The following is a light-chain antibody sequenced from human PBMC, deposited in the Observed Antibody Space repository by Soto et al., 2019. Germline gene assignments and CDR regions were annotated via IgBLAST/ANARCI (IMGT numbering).Light chain of an antibody. CDR3: SSYTSSNTYV. CDR1: SSDVGSNNR. J-gene: IGLJ1*01. CDR2: DVT. V-gene: IGLV2-18*02. Sequence: QSALTQPPSVSGSPGQSVAISCTGSSSDVGSNNRVSWYHQPPGTAPKLIIYDVTNRPSGVPDRFSGSKSGNTASLTISGLQAEDEADCYCSSYTSSNTYVFGTGTKVTVL.